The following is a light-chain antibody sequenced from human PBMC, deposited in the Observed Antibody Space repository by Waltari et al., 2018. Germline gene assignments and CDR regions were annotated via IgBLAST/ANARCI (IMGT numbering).Light chain of an antibody. V-gene: IGLV2-14*03. CDR2: AVN. CDR3: SSVTSSSTWV. CDR1: SSDVGVYNY. J-gene: IGLJ3*02. Sequence: QSALTQPASVSGSPGQSITIPFTGTSSDVGVYNYVSWYRQHPGKAPKLMIYAVNNRPSRLSDRSPGSKAGDTAALTICVLQAEDEADYYCSSVTSSSTWVFGGGTKLTVL.